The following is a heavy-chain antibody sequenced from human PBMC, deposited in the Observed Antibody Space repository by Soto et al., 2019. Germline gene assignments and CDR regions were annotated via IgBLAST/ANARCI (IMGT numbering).Heavy chain of an antibody. V-gene: IGHV5-51*01. J-gene: IGHJ6*04. Sequence: PGESLKISCKGSGYSFTSYWIGWVRQMPGKGLEWMGIIYPGDSDTRYSPSFQGQVTISADKSISTAYLQWSSLKASDTAMYYCARQRCSGGSCKRTGYYYGMDVWGKGTTVTVSS. CDR1: GYSFTSYW. CDR3: ARQRCSGGSCKRTGYYYGMDV. D-gene: IGHD2-15*01. CDR2: IYPGDSDT.